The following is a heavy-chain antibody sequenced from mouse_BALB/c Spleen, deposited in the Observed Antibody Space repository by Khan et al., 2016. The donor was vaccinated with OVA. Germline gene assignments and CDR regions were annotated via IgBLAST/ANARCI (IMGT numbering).Heavy chain of an antibody. Sequence: VQLQQSGPELVKPGASVKISCKASGYTFSDYNMDRVKQGHGKSLEWIGYIHPNNGVTGYNQKFKTKATLTVDTSSSTAYMELRSLTSEDSAVYYCARSGYGSFAFWGQGTLVTVSA. CDR1: GYTFSDYN. CDR3: ARSGYGSFAF. V-gene: IGHV1S29*02. D-gene: IGHD1-2*01. CDR2: IHPNNGVT. J-gene: IGHJ3*01.